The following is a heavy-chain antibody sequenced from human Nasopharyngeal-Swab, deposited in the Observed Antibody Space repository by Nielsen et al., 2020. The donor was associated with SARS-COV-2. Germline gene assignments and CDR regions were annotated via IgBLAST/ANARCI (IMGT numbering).Heavy chain of an antibody. CDR2: IHHSGST. V-gene: IGHV4-34*01. J-gene: IGHJ4*02. Sequence: SETLSLTCAVYGGSFSGYYWSWIRQPPGKGLEWIGEIHHSGSTDYNPSLKSRVTISVDTSKNQFSLKLSSVAAADTAVFYCARGPVRYDSWSGYYCGFDYWGQRTLVTISS. D-gene: IGHD3-3*01. CDR3: ARGPVRYDSWSGYYCGFDY. CDR1: GGSFSGYY.